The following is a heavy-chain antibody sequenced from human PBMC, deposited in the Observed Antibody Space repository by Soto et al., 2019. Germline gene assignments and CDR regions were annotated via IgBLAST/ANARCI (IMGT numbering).Heavy chain of an antibody. CDR2: TYYRSKWYN. CDR1: GDSVSSNSAT. V-gene: IGHV6-1*01. Sequence: SQTLSLTCAISGDSVSSNSATWDWIRQSPSRGLEWLGRTYYRSKWYNDYAVSVKSRITINPDTSNNQLSLQLNSVTPDDTAVYYCAKMEYGLYYSDYWGLGTLVTVSS. CDR3: AKMEYGLYYSDY. J-gene: IGHJ4*02. D-gene: IGHD2-8*01.